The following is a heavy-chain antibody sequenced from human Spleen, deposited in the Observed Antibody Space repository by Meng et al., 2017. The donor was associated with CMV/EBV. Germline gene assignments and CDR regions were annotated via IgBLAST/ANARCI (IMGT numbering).Heavy chain of an antibody. CDR2: IYSGGSST. V-gene: IGHV3-23*03. Sequence: EASGFTIGSNAMSWVRQAPGKGLEWVSVIYSGGSSTDYADSVKGRFTISRDNSKNTLSLQMNSLRAEDTAVYYCARGGLAIKGFDLWGQGTLVTVSS. CDR1: GFTIGSNA. D-gene: IGHD6-13*01. CDR3: ARGGLAIKGFDL. J-gene: IGHJ4*02.